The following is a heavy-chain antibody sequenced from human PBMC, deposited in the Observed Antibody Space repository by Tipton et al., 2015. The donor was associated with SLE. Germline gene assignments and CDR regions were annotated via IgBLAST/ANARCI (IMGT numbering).Heavy chain of an antibody. CDR2: INPNSGGT. CDR1: GYTFTDYY. V-gene: IGHV1-2*06. Sequence: QLVQSGPEVKKPGASVKVSCKASGYTFTDYYMHWVRQAPGQGLEWMGRINPNSGGTNYAQKFQGRVTMTRDTSISTAYMELSRLRSDDTAVYYCARAWGRNDGSQLPRWGQGTMVTVSS. CDR3: ARAWGRNDGSQLPR. J-gene: IGHJ3*01. D-gene: IGHD1-1*01.